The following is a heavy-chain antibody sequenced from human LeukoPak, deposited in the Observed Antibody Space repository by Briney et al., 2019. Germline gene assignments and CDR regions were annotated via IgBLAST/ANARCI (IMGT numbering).Heavy chain of an antibody. J-gene: IGHJ5*02. V-gene: IGHV3-23*01. CDR1: GFTFRNSA. D-gene: IGHD6-19*01. Sequence: PGGSLRLSCAASGFTFRNSAMSWVRQAPGTGLEWVSSIGGHVHSTYYADSVIGRFTISRDNSKNTLWLQMNTLRAEDTAVYHCSAQPEEVAGGMNSWGQGALVTVSS. CDR2: IGGHVHST. CDR3: SAQPEEVAGGMNS.